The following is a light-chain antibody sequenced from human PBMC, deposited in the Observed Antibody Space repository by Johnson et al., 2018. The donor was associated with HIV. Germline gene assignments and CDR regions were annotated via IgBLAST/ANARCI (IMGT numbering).Light chain of an antibody. CDR2: EDN. J-gene: IGLJ1*01. CDR1: RSNIGNNY. Sequence: QSALTQPPSVSAAPGQKVTISCSGGRSNIGNNYVSWYQQLPGTTPKLLMYEDNERPSGIPDRFSGSKSGTSATLGISGLQTGDEADYFCGTWDSRLSIFVFGTGSKLTV. V-gene: IGLV1-51*02. CDR3: GTWDSRLSIFV.